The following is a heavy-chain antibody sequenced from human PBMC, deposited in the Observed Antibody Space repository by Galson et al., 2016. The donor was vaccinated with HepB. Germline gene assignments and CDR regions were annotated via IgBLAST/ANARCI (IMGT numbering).Heavy chain of an antibody. J-gene: IGHJ4*02. V-gene: IGHV2-5*02. D-gene: IGHD6-19*01. CDR1: GFSLNYNGEG. Sequence: PALVKPTQTLTLTCTFSGFSLNYNGEGVAWIRQPPGKGLEWLAIIYWDDDKHYSPPLTSRLTITKDTSKNQVVLTVTNMDPVDTGTYYCARWYSSGSFLGFDYWGQGTPVTVSS. CDR3: ARWYSSGSFLGFDY. CDR2: IYWDDDK.